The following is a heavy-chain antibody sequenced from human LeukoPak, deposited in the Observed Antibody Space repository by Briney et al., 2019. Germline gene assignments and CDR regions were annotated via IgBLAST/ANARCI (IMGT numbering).Heavy chain of an antibody. Sequence: SETLSLTCTVSGGSISSSSYYWGWIRQPPGKGLEWIGSIYYSGSTYYNPSLKSRVTISVDTSKNQFSLKLSSVTAADTAVYYCARHGYNFILNYWGQGTLVTVSS. CDR1: GGSISSSSYY. D-gene: IGHD5-24*01. CDR2: IYYSGST. CDR3: ARHGYNFILNY. V-gene: IGHV4-39*01. J-gene: IGHJ4*02.